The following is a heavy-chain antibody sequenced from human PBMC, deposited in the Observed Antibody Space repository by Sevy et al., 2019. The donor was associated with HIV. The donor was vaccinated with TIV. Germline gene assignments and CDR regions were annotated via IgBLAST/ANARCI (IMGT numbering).Heavy chain of an antibody. V-gene: IGHV3-66*02. Sequence: GGSLRLSCAISGFTVNDKYIIWVRQAPGKGLEWVSVIFISGSTYYADSAKGRFTISRDNSKNTVDLQMNSVRAEDTAADDYVSVILSYRSGWSYFDYWGQGTLVTVSS. CDR3: VSVILSYRSGWSYFDY. CDR2: IFISGST. CDR1: GFTVNDKY. J-gene: IGHJ4*02. D-gene: IGHD6-19*01.